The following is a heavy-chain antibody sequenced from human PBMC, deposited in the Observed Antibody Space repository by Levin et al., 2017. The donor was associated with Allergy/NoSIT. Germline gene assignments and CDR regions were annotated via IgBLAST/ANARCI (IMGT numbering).Heavy chain of an antibody. J-gene: IGHJ4*02. V-gene: IGHV3-23*01. D-gene: IGHD6-6*01. Sequence: GGSLRLSCAASGFTFSSYAMSWVRQAPGKGLEWVSGISGSGGSTYYTDSVKGRFTISRDNSKNTLYLQMNSLRAEDTAVYYCAKGVISARPNYFDYWGQGTLVTVSS. CDR2: ISGSGGST. CDR3: AKGVISARPNYFDY. CDR1: GFTFSSYA.